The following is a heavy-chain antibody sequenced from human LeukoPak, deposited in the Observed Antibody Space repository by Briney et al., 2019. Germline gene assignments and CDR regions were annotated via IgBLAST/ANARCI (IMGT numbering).Heavy chain of an antibody. V-gene: IGHV1-2*06. D-gene: IGHD4-17*01. Sequence: GASVKVSCKASGYTFTDYSIHWVRQAPGQGLEWMGRINPNSGGTNYAQKFQGRVTMTRDTSISTHYMELSRLRSDDTAVYYCARDLTGLRRFDPWGQGTLVTVSP. CDR2: INPNSGGT. CDR1: GYTFTDYS. J-gene: IGHJ5*02. CDR3: ARDLTGLRRFDP.